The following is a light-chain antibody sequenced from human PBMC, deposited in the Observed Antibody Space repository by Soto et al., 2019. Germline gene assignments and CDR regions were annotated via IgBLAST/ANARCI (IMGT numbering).Light chain of an antibody. Sequence: DIHLTQSPSFLSASVGDRVTITCRASQGISTYLAWYQQKPGKAPNLLIYVASSLQSGVPSRFSGSGSGTDFTLTISSLQPEDFATYYCQQANSFPWTFGQGTKVDIK. CDR2: VAS. J-gene: IGKJ1*01. CDR1: QGISTY. CDR3: QQANSFPWT. V-gene: IGKV1-12*01.